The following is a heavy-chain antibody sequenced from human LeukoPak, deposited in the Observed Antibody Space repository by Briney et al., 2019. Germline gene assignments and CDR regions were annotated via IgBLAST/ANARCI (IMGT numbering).Heavy chain of an antibody. Sequence: GGSLRLSCAASGFSFSDHYMDWVRQAPGKGLEWVGRTRNKADSYTTEYAASVKGRFTISRDDSKNSLYLQMNSLKTEDTAVYYCASTGDNEIDYWGQGTLVTVSS. J-gene: IGHJ4*02. CDR3: ASTGDNEIDY. V-gene: IGHV3-72*01. CDR2: TRNKADSYTT. D-gene: IGHD2-21*02. CDR1: GFSFSDHY.